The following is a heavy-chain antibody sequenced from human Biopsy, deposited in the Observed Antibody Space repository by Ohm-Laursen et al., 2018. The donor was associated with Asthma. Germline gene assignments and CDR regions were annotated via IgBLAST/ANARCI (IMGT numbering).Heavy chain of an antibody. CDR3: VRHQYSSSWSTFDY. J-gene: IGHJ4*02. CDR1: GGSITSRSYY. V-gene: IGHV4-39*01. Sequence: TLSLTCAVSGGSITSRSYYWGWIRQPPGKGMEWIGSMYHRGSPYYHPSLKRRATISVDTSKNQLSLKMSSVTAADTAVYFCVRHQYSSSWSTFDYWGQGALVTVSS. CDR2: MYHRGSP. D-gene: IGHD3-22*01.